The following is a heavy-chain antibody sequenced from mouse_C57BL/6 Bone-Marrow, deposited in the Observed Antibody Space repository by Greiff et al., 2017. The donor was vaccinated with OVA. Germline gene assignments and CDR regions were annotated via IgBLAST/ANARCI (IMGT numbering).Heavy chain of an antibody. V-gene: IGHV1-82*01. J-gene: IGHJ2*01. D-gene: IGHD6-2*01. CDR1: GYAFSSSW. CDR2: IYPGDGDT. CDR3: ARLRGLLFDY. Sequence: QVQLKESGPELVKPGASVKISCKASGYAFSSSWMNWVKQRPGKGLEWIGRIYPGDGDTNYNGKFKGKATLTADKSSSTAYMQLSSLTSEDSAVYCCARLRGLLFDYWGQGTTLTVSS.